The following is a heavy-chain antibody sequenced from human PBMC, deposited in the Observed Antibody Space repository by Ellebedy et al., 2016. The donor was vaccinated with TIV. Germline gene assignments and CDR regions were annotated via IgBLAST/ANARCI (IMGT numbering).Heavy chain of an antibody. CDR1: GFTFSSYA. CDR3: AKYPHYYDSSGSDY. D-gene: IGHD3-22*01. V-gene: IGHV3-23*01. CDR2: ISGSGDTT. J-gene: IGHJ4*02. Sequence: GESLKISXAASGFTFSSYAMSWVRQAPGKGLDWVSAISGSGDTTNYADSVKGRFTISRDNSKNTLYLQMHSLRAEDTAVYYCAKYPHYYDSSGSDYWGQGTLVTVSS.